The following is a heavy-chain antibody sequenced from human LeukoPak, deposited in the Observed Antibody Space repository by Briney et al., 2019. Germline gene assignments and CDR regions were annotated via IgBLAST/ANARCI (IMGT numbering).Heavy chain of an antibody. CDR3: ARGATYNNNRLNYFDY. CDR2: IYSGGST. V-gene: IGHV3-53*01. Sequence: GGSLRLSCAASGFTVSSNYLSWVRQAPGKGLEWVSSIYSGGSTYYADSVRGRFSISRDNSENTVYIQMNSLRAEDTAVYYCARGATYNNNRLNYFDYWGQGTLVTVSS. J-gene: IGHJ4*02. CDR1: GFTVSSNY. D-gene: IGHD1-14*01.